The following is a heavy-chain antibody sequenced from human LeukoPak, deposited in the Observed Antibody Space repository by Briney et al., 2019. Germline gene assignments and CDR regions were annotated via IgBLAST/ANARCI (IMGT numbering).Heavy chain of an antibody. CDR2: IYESGST. CDR1: GGSISSWS. D-gene: IGHD3-10*01. Sequence: SETLSLTCTVSGGSISSWSWSWIRQPPGKGLEWIGHIYESGSTDYNPSLKSRVTMSVDTSKNQFSLKLNSVTAADTAVYYCARARSHPVKTGSRACYYFDYWGQGTLVTVSS. J-gene: IGHJ4*02. CDR3: ARARSHPVKTGSRACYYFDY. V-gene: IGHV4-59*12.